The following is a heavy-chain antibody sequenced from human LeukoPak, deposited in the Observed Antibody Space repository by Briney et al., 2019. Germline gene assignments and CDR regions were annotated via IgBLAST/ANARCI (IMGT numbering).Heavy chain of an antibody. J-gene: IGHJ3*02. CDR3: AREISYSSGTYRAFDI. V-gene: IGHV4-38-2*02. CDR1: GSSIGSGYY. D-gene: IGHD6-19*01. CDR2: IYRSGST. Sequence: SETLSLTCAVSGSSIGSGYYWGWIRQPPGKGLEWIGNIYRSGSTYYNPSLKSRVTISVDTSKNQFALKLSSVTAADTAVYYCAREISYSSGTYRAFDIWGQGTTVTVSS.